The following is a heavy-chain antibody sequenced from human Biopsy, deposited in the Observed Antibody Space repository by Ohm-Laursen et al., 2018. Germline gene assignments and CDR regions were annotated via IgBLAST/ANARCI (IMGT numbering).Heavy chain of an antibody. CDR3: ARTPILIVSAGLVYRHRRHLQGMDV. CDR1: GFSLSARGMC. CDR2: GGWDDYK. V-gene: IGHV2-70*11. D-gene: IGHD6-13*01. Sequence: TQTLTLTCSFSGFSLSARGMCVSWIRQAPGKALEGLARGGWDDYKAYSPSLQTKLSISKDTSNDQVVLTVNNVDPADTATYYCARTPILIVSAGLVYRHRRHLQGMDVWGQGIVVTVS. J-gene: IGHJ6*02.